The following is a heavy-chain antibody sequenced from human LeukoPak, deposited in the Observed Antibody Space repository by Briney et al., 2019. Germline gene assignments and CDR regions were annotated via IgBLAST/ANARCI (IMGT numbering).Heavy chain of an antibody. Sequence: SETLSLTCAVYGGSFSGYYWSWIRQPPGKGLEWIGEINHSGSTNYNPSLKSRVTISVDTSKNQFSLKLSSVTAADTAVYYCARNGRVVPAATYYYYYMDVWGKGTTVTVSS. CDR3: ARNGRVVPAATYYYYYMDV. CDR1: GGSFSGYY. J-gene: IGHJ6*03. D-gene: IGHD2-2*01. V-gene: IGHV4-34*01. CDR2: INHSGST.